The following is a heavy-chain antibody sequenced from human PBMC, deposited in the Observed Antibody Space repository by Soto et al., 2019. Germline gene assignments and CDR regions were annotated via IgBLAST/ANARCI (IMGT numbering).Heavy chain of an antibody. CDR3: ARQVIISTGWFDP. J-gene: IGHJ5*02. Sequence: EVQLVESGGGLVQPGGSLRLSCAASGFTFSNYEMNWVRQAPGKRLGWVSYISSSGTTIYYADSVQGRFTISRDNAKNSLYLQMNSLRAEDTAFYYCARQVIISTGWFDPWGQGTLVTVSS. CDR2: ISSSGTTI. CDR1: GFTFSNYE. D-gene: IGHD3-22*01. V-gene: IGHV3-48*03.